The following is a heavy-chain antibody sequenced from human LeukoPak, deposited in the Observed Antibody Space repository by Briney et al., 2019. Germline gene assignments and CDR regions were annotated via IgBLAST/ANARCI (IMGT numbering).Heavy chain of an antibody. J-gene: IGHJ4*02. CDR1: GGSFSGYY. V-gene: IGHV4-34*01. D-gene: IGHD3-10*01. CDR2: INHSGST. Sequence: SETLSLTCAVYGGSFSGYYWSWLRQPPGKGLEWIGEINHSGSTNYNPSLKSRVTISVDTSKNQFSLKLSSVTAADTAVYYCARGLPRYGSGSYTREDWGQGTLVTVSS. CDR3: ARGLPRYGSGSYTRED.